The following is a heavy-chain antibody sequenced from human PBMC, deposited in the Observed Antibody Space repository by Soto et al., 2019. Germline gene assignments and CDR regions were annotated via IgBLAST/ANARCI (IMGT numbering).Heavy chain of an antibody. V-gene: IGHV3-23*01. CDR3: ACVVAFTTGGDYFAY. CDR1: EFTFSVYG. Sequence: GGSLRLSCAASEFTFSVYGMSWVRQAPGKGLEWVSGISSSGGSTYYADSVKGRFTISRDNSKNTLYLQMNSLGAEDTAVYYCACVVAFTTGGDYFAYWGQGTLVTVSS. J-gene: IGHJ4*02. D-gene: IGHD3-22*01. CDR2: ISSSGGST.